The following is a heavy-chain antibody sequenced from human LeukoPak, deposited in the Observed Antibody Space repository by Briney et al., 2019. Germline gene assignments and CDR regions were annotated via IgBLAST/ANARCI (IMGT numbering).Heavy chain of an antibody. Sequence: GGSLRLSSAPFGFSFSTYAMTGVRQAPGKGREWVSTITNSGGSTYYADSVKGRFTISRDNSKNSLYLQMNSLRAEDTAVYYCARETSGSHWGQGTLVTVSS. D-gene: IGHD1-26*01. CDR2: ITNSGGST. CDR3: ARETSGSH. CDR1: GFSFSTYA. J-gene: IGHJ4*02. V-gene: IGHV3-23*01.